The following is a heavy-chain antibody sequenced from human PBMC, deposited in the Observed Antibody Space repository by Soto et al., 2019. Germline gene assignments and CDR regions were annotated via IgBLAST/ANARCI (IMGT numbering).Heavy chain of an antibody. J-gene: IGHJ4*02. Sequence: EVQLLESGGGLVQPGGSLRLSCAASGFTFSSYAMSWVRQAPGKGLEWVSAISGSGGSTYYADSVKGRFTISRDNSKKKFYLPISGLPAEESAIYYCARGSTDSYPGSRIFDFWGRGTLVTVSS. CDR2: ISGSGGST. CDR3: ARGSTDSYPGSRIFDF. CDR1: GFTFSSYA. D-gene: IGHD3-10*01. V-gene: IGHV3-23*01.